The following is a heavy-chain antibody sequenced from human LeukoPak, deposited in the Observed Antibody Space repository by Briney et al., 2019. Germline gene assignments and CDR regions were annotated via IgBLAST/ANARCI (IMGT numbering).Heavy chain of an antibody. D-gene: IGHD3-16*02. CDR3: ASSYYVWGSYRPTYYFDY. J-gene: IGHJ4*02. CDR1: GYTFTSYA. CDR2: INAGNGNT. V-gene: IGHV1-3*01. Sequence: ASVKVSCKASGYTFTSYAMDWVRQAPGQRLEGMGLINAGNGNTKYSQKFQGRVTITRDTSASTAYMELSSLRSEDTAVYYCASSYYVWGSYRPTYYFDYWGQGTLVTVSS.